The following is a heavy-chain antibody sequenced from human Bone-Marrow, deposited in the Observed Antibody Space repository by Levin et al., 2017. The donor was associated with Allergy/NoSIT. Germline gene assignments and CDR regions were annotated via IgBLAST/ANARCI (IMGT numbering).Heavy chain of an antibody. J-gene: IGHJ4*02. D-gene: IGHD3-10*01. CDR3: ARDRLPFTRMVRGLTKYYLDY. CDR1: GFIFSNYG. V-gene: IGHV3-33*01. Sequence: GESLKISCEASGFIFSNYGMHWVRQAPGKGLEWVAVVWSDGMNKFYADSVKGRFTISRDSSKNILYLEMNSLRVEDTAIYYCARDRLPFTRMVRGLTKYYLDYWGQGTLVTVSS. CDR2: VWSDGMNK.